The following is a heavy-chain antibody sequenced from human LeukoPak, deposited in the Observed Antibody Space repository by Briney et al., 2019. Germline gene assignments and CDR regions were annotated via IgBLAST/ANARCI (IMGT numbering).Heavy chain of an antibody. CDR2: ISYDGSNK. J-gene: IGHJ4*02. D-gene: IGHD2-21*02. Sequence: GGSLRLSCAASGFTYSSYCMHWVRQAPGKGLEWVAVISYDGSNKYYADSVKGRFTISRDNSKETLNLQMNSLRAEDTAIYYCAKVWEAYCGGDCFSPFDYWGQGTLVTVSS. CDR3: AKVWEAYCGGDCFSPFDY. V-gene: IGHV3-30*18. CDR1: GFTYSSYC.